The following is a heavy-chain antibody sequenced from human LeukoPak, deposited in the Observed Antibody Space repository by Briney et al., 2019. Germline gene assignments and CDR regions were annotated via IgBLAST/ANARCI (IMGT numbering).Heavy chain of an antibody. CDR1: GGTFSSYA. V-gene: IGHV1-69*04. J-gene: IGHJ4*02. Sequence: ASAKVSCKASGGTFSSYAISWVRQAPGQGLEWMGRIIPILGIANYAQKFQGRVTMTRDTSTSTVYMELSSLRSEDTAVYYCARTSPGPSGIAVAVLDYWGQGTLVTVSS. CDR2: IIPILGIA. D-gene: IGHD6-19*01. CDR3: ARTSPGPSGIAVAVLDY.